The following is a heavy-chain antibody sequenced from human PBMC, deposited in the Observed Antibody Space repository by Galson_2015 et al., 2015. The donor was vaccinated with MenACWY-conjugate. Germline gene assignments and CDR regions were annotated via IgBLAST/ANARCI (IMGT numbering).Heavy chain of an antibody. CDR1: GGSLTGAS. D-gene: IGHD3-3*01. Sequence: SETLSLTCGVHGGSLTGASWSWIRQPPGKGLEWIGEINHVGDTDYNPSLRGRVTISLDTSKNQFSLRLSSVTAADTAVYYCARLVTRGITIFGAHPRASYGLDVWGQGTTVIVSS. J-gene: IGHJ6*02. CDR2: INHVGDT. V-gene: IGHV4-34*01. CDR3: ARLVTRGITIFGAHPRASYGLDV.